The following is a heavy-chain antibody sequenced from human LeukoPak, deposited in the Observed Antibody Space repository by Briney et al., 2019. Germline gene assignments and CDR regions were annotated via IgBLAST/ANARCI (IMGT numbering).Heavy chain of an antibody. CDR1: GFTFSSYG. Sequence: GGSLRLSCAASGFTFSSYGMNWVRQAPGKGLEWVSSVTSSSYVFYADSVKGRFTISRDNAKNSLYLQMNSLTAEDTAVYYCARDPYSGNYGNTYYYYMDVWGKGTTVTISS. CDR2: VTSSSYV. CDR3: ARDPYSGNYGNTYYYYMDV. V-gene: IGHV3-21*06. D-gene: IGHD1-26*01. J-gene: IGHJ6*03.